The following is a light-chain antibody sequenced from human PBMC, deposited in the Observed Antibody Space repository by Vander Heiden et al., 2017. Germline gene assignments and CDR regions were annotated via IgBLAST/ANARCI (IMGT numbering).Light chain of an antibody. CDR3: LQDYSYPRT. V-gene: IGKV1-8*01. Sequence: AIRMTHSPSSFSASTGDRVTITCRASQGISSYLAWYQQKPGKAPKLLIYAASTLQSGVPSRFRGSGSGTDFTLTISCLQSEDFATYYCLQDYSYPRTFGQGTKVEIK. CDR1: QGISSY. J-gene: IGKJ1*01. CDR2: AAS.